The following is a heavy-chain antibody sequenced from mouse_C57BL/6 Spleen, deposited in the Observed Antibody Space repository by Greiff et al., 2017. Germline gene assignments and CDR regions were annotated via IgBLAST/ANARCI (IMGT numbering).Heavy chain of an antibody. CDR1: GYTFTSSW. CDR2: IDPSDSET. J-gene: IGHJ4*01. V-gene: IGHV1-52*01. Sequence: QVQLKQPGAELVRPGSSVKLSCKASGYTFTSSWMHWVKQRPIQGLEWIGNIDPSDSETHYNQKFKDKATLTVDKSSSTAYMQLSSLTSEDSAVYYCARETDDAMDYWGQGTSVTVAS. CDR3: ARETDDAMDY.